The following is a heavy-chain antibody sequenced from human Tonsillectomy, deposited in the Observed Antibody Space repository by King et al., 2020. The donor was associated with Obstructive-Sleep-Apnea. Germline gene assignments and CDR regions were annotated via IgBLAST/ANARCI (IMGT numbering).Heavy chain of an antibody. V-gene: IGHV3-11*01. CDR3: ASSSGYFDY. Sequence: VQLVESGGGLVKPGWSLRLSCAASGFTFSDYYLTWIRRAPGKGLEWVSYISRSGSMKYYADSGKGRFSISRDNAKKSLYLQMNSLRAEDSAVYYCASSSGYFDYWGQGTLVTVSS. J-gene: IGHJ4*02. CDR1: GFTFSDYY. D-gene: IGHD3-22*01. CDR2: ISRSGSMK.